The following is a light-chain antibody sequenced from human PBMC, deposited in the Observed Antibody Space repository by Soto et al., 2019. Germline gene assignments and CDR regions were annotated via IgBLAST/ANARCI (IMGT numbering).Light chain of an antibody. J-gene: IGKJ3*01. CDR3: QQYDNLPPFT. CDR1: QDISNY. V-gene: IGKV1-33*01. CDR2: DAS. Sequence: DIQMTQSPSSLSASVGDRVTITCQASQDISNYLNWYQQKPGKAPKLLIYDASNLETGVTSRFSGSGSGTDFTFTISSLQTEDIATYYCQQYDNLPPFTFGPGTKVDIK.